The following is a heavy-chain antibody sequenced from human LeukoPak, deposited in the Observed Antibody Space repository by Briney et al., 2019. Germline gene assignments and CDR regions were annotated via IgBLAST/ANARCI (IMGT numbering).Heavy chain of an antibody. J-gene: IGHJ4*02. CDR3: ARGVWISHNKEYFFDY. Sequence: ASVKVSCKASGFTFSHHAMNWVRQAPGQRLEWMGWINAGNGKTKYSQKFQDRVTITRDTSASTTYMELNSLRSEDTAIYYCARGVWISHNKEYFFDYWGQGTLVTVSS. V-gene: IGHV1-3*01. D-gene: IGHD5-12*01. CDR2: INAGNGKT. CDR1: GFTFSHHA.